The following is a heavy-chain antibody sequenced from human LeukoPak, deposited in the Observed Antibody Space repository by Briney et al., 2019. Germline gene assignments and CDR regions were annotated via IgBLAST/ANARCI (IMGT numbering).Heavy chain of an antibody. CDR3: AAYYYDSSGYLYFDY. CDR2: INWNGGST. J-gene: IGHJ4*02. CDR1: GFTFDDYG. V-gene: IGHV3-20*04. D-gene: IGHD3-22*01. Sequence: PGGSLRLSCAASGFTFDDYGMSWVRQAPGKWLEWVSGINWNGGSTGYADSVKGRFTISRDNAKNSLYLQMNSLRAEDTALCYCAAYYYDSSGYLYFDYWGQGTLVTVSS.